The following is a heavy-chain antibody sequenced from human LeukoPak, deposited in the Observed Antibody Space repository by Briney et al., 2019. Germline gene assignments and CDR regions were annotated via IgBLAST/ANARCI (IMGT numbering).Heavy chain of an antibody. CDR3: VIVRGYFDSSGSDY. J-gene: IGHJ4*02. CDR1: GFTFSSYT. Sequence: GGSLRLSCSASGFTFSSYTIHWVRQAPGKGLEFVSAITNNGGNTYYADSVKGRFTISRDNSKNTVNLQMSSLRAEDTAVYYCVIVRGYFDSSGSDYWGQGTLVTVSS. CDR2: ITNNGGNT. D-gene: IGHD3-9*01. V-gene: IGHV3-64D*06.